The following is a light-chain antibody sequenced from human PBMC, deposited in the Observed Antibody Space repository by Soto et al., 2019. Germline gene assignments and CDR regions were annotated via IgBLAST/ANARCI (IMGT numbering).Light chain of an antibody. J-gene: IGKJ5*01. V-gene: IGKV3-11*01. CDR2: DAS. CDR3: QQRSNWPPIT. CDR1: QSVSSY. Sequence: EIVLTQSPATLSLSPGERATLSCRTSQSVSSYLAWYQQKPGQPPRLLIYDASNRATGIPARFSGSGSGTDFTLTISSLEPEDFAVYYCQQRSNWPPITSGQGTRLEIK.